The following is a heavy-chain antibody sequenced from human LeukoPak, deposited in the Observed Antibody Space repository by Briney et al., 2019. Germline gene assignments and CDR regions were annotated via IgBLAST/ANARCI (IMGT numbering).Heavy chain of an antibody. CDR2: ISTSGSII. J-gene: IGHJ6*02. V-gene: IGHV3-48*03. D-gene: IGHD5-18*01. Sequence: GGSLRLSCAVSGFTFSNYEMNWVRQAPGKGLERVSYISTSGSIIYYTDSVKGRFTISRDNAKNSLYLQMNILRAEDTAVYYCARIPRGYSFGLNGLDVWGQGTTVTVSS. CDR3: ARIPRGYSFGLNGLDV. CDR1: GFTFSNYE.